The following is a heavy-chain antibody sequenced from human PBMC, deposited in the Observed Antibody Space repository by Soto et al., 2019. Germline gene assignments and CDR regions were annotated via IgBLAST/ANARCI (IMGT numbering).Heavy chain of an antibody. J-gene: IGHJ4*02. CDR3: AREALRYDSSGYYSRADDY. V-gene: IGHV1-69*01. Sequence: QVQLVQSGAEVKKPGSSVKVSCKASGGTFSSYAISWVRQAPGQGLEWMGGIIPIFGTANYAQKFQGRVTITAEESTSTAYMELSSLRSEDTAVYYCAREALRYDSSGYYSRADDYWGQGTLVTVSS. CDR1: GGTFSSYA. D-gene: IGHD3-22*01. CDR2: IIPIFGTA.